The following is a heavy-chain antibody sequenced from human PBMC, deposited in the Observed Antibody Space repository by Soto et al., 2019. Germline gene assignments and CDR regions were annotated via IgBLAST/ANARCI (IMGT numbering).Heavy chain of an antibody. CDR1: GFTFDDYA. J-gene: IGHJ4*02. CDR3: ATDIAPDGSPTFDY. CDR2: ISWNSGSI. V-gene: IGHV3-9*01. Sequence: EVQLVESGGGLVQPGRSLRLSCAASGFTFDDYAMHWVRQAPGKGLDWVSGISWNSGSIGYADSVMGRFTISRDNAKNSLSLQMNRLRPEATALSYCATDIAPDGSPTFDYWGQGTLVTVSS. D-gene: IGHD5-12*01.